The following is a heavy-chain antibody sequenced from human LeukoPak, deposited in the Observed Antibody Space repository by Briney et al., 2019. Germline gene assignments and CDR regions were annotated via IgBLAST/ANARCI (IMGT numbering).Heavy chain of an antibody. CDR2: ISSSSSYI. Sequence: GGSLRLSCAASGFTFSSYSMNWVRQAPGKGLEWVSSISSSSSYIYYADSVKGRFTISRDNAKNSLYLQMNSLRAEDTAVYYCASEYSSGNDRAHEAFDIWGQGTMVTVSS. CDR3: ASEYSSGNDRAHEAFDI. CDR1: GFTFSSYS. J-gene: IGHJ3*02. D-gene: IGHD6-19*01. V-gene: IGHV3-21*01.